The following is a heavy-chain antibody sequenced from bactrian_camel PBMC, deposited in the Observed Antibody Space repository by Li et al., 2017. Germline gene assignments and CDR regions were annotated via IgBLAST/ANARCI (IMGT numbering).Heavy chain of an antibody. Sequence: VQLVESGGGLVQPGGSLRLSCAASGFTFSSYAMSWVRQAPGKERELVSSISGDGRISYADSVKGRFTVSRDNTKNTLYLQMNSLRPEDTAMYYCATERPGGEWTFLLSPDYNFWGQGTQVTVS. J-gene: IGHJ4*01. CDR1: GFTFSSYA. V-gene: IGHV3S67*01. CDR2: ISGDGRI. CDR3: ATERPGGEWTFLLSPDYNF. D-gene: IGHD2*01.